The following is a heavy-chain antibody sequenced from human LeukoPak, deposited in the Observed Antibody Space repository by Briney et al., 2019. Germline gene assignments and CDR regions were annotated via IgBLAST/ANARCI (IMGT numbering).Heavy chain of an antibody. CDR2: IYSGGST. CDR1: GFTVSSNY. CDR3: ARDMGTGQCSSSSCYAFDY. V-gene: IGHV3-66*01. D-gene: IGHD2-2*01. Sequence: PGGSLRLSCAASGFTVSSNYISWVRQAPGKGLEWVSVIYSGGSTYYADSVKGRFTISRDNSKNTLHLQMNSLRADDTAVYYCARDMGTGQCSSSSCYAFDYWGQGTLVIVS. J-gene: IGHJ4*02.